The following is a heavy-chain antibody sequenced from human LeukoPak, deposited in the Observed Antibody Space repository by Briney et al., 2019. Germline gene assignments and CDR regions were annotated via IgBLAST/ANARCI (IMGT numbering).Heavy chain of an antibody. CDR1: GYTFTSYG. Sequence: ASVKVSFKASGYTFTSYGISWVRQAPGQGREWMGWISAYKGNTNYAQKLQGRVTMTPDTSTSTAYMELRSLRSDDTAVYYCARDLSSIAVAGTLDYWGQGTLVTVSS. CDR3: ARDLSSIAVAGTLDY. CDR2: ISAYKGNT. D-gene: IGHD6-19*01. V-gene: IGHV1-18*01. J-gene: IGHJ4*02.